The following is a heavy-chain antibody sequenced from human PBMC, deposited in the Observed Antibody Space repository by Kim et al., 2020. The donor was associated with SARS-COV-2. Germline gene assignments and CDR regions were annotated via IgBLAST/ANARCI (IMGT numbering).Heavy chain of an antibody. V-gene: IGHV3-23*01. CDR3: TKRTSGAWPFDY. J-gene: IGHJ4*02. D-gene: IGHD2-2*01. Sequence: GGSLRLSCVASGFGLSDYEMNWVRQAPGKGLEWVASIGITGGNTYYADSVKGRFTISRDNSRDTLFLHMNSLRAEDTAVYYCTKRTSGAWPFDYWGQGTLVTVSS. CDR2: IGITGGNT. CDR1: GFGLSDYE.